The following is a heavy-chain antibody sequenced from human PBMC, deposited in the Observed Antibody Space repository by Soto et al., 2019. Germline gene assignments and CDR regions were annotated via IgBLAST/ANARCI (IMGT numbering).Heavy chain of an antibody. CDR3: ARDSWGADY. J-gene: IGHJ4*02. Sequence: EVQLVESGGGLVQPGGSLRLSCAASGFTVSTKYMSWVRQAPGKGLVWVSVIYSGGSTFYADSVRGRFPISRDNSKNTLNFQMTSLRAEDRVVSYCARDSWGADYWGQGTLCTVSA. CDR1: GFTVSTKY. CDR2: IYSGGST. D-gene: IGHD3-16*01. V-gene: IGHV3-66*01.